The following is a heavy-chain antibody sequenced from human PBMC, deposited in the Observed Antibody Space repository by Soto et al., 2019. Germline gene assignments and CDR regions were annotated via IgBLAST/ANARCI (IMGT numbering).Heavy chain of an antibody. CDR3: ARGHPSLDIEIDY. V-gene: IGHV1-3*01. D-gene: IGHD2-2*03. Sequence: GASVKVSCTAAGYTFTSYAMHWVRQAPGQGLEWMGWINADNGNTKYAQKLQGRVTMTRDTSTSTAYMELRSLRSDDTAVYYCARGHPSLDIEIDYWGQGTLVTVSS. CDR1: GYTFTSYA. CDR2: INADNGNT. J-gene: IGHJ4*02.